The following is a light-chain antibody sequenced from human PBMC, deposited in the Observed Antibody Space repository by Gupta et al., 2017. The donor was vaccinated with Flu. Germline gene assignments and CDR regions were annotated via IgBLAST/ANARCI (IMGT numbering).Light chain of an antibody. V-gene: IGLV1-47*01. CDR2: RNN. CDR1: NSNIGSNY. J-gene: IGLJ2*01. CDR3: AAWDDSLSGPV. Sequence: QSVLTQPPSASGTPGQRVTISCSGSNSNIGSNYVYWYQQLPGTAPKLLIYRNNQRPSGLPDRFSGSKPGTSASLTISGLQSEDEADYYCAAWDDSLSGPVFGGGTKLTVL.